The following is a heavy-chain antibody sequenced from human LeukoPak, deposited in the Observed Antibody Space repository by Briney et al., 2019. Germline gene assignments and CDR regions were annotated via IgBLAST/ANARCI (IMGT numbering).Heavy chain of an antibody. CDR2: ISAYNGNT. CDR1: GYTFTNYG. V-gene: IGHV1-18*01. D-gene: IGHD1-1*01. Sequence: GASVKVSCKASGYTFTNYGFSWVRQAPGHGLEWMGWISAYNGNTNYAQKLQGRVTMTTDTSTSTAYMELRSLRFDDTAVYYCVRDDWRGLGNRNDVANFDFWGQGTLVTVSS. J-gene: IGHJ4*02. CDR3: VRDDWRGLGNRNDVANFDF.